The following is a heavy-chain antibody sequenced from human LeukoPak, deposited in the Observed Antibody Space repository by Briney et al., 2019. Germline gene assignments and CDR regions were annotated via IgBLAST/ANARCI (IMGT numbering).Heavy chain of an antibody. CDR1: GDSISGYY. D-gene: IGHD3-22*01. V-gene: IGHV4-34*01. Sequence: SETLSLTCSVSGDSISGYYWSWIRQPPGKGLEWIGEINHSGSTNYNPSLKSRVTISVDTSKNQFSLKLSSVTAADTAVYYCARGLYYYDSSGYLGYWGQGTLVTVSS. J-gene: IGHJ4*02. CDR2: INHSGST. CDR3: ARGLYYYDSSGYLGY.